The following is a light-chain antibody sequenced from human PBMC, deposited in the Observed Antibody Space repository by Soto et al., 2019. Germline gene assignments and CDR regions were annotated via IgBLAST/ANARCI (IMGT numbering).Light chain of an antibody. Sequence: QSVLIQPASVSASPGQSITISCSGTSRDVGAYNYVSWYQQLPGKARKLIIFQVADRPSGVPNRFSGSKSGNAASLTISGLQPEDEADYYCRSYSKTSSVLFGGGTKLTVL. CDR1: SRDVGAYNY. CDR3: RSYSKTSSVL. V-gene: IGLV2-14*01. J-gene: IGLJ2*01. CDR2: QVA.